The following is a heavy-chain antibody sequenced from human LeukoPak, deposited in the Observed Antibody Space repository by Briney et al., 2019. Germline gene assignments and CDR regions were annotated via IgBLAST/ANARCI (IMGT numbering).Heavy chain of an antibody. V-gene: IGHV3-23*01. CDR2: ITATGDTA. J-gene: IGHJ4*02. D-gene: IGHD6-19*01. CDR1: GFTFTKCA. CDR3: AGDRDSVWYSPLDY. Sequence: GGSLRLSCAASGFTFTKCAMSWVRQAPGKGLEWVALITATGDTAYYADSVKGRFTISRDNSRNTVYTQMDSLRAEDTAIYYCAGDRDSVWYSPLDYWGQGTQVTVSP.